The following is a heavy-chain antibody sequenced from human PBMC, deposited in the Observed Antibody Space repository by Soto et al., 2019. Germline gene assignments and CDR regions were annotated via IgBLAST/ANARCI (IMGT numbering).Heavy chain of an antibody. J-gene: IGHJ4*02. D-gene: IGHD2-15*01. V-gene: IGHV3-23*01. CDR3: ATETVVLLCARQKRRLDS. Sequence: GGSLRLSCAASGFTFSSYAMSWVRQAPGKGLEWVSAISGSGGSTYYADSVKGRFTISRDNSKNTLYLQMNSLRAEDTAVYYWATETVVLLCARQKRRLDSWGQGILVTVS. CDR1: GFTFSSYA. CDR2: ISGSGGST.